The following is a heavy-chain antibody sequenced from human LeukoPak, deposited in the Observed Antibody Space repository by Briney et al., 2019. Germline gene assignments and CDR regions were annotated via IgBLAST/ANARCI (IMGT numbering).Heavy chain of an antibody. Sequence: SETLSLTCTVSGGSINSDSYQWSWIRQPAGKGMEWIGRSYTSGSTNYNPSLKNRATISVDTSKNQFSLKLTSVTAADTAVYYCARGRGWTYYWYDPWGQGTLVTVSS. CDR1: GGSINSDSYQ. CDR3: ARGRGWTYYWYDP. D-gene: IGHD1-26*01. CDR2: SYTSGST. V-gene: IGHV4-61*02. J-gene: IGHJ5*02.